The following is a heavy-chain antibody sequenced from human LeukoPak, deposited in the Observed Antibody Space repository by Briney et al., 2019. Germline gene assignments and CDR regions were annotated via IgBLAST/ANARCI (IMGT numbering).Heavy chain of an antibody. Sequence: SGGSLRLSCAASGFTFSNYGMHWVRQAPGKGLEWVAIIWYDGSNKYYADSVKGRFTISRDNAKNTLYLQMNSLRAEDTAVYYCARDSSPSDWGQGTLVTVSS. D-gene: IGHD6-6*01. CDR2: IWYDGSNK. CDR3: ARDSSPSD. V-gene: IGHV3-33*01. CDR1: GFTFSNYG. J-gene: IGHJ4*02.